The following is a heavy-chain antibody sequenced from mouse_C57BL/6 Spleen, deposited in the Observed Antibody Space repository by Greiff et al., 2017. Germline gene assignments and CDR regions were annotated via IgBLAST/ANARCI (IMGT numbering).Heavy chain of an antibody. CDR3: ARYGSSWSWYFDV. D-gene: IGHD1-1*01. CDR2: INPNNGGT. Sequence: EVQLVESGPELVKPGASVKISCKASGYTFTDYYMNWVKQSPGKSLEWIGDINPNNGGTSYNQKFKGKATLTVDKSSSTAYMELRSLTSEDSAVYYCARYGSSWSWYFDVWGTGTTVTVSS. J-gene: IGHJ1*03. CDR1: GYTFTDYY. V-gene: IGHV1-26*01.